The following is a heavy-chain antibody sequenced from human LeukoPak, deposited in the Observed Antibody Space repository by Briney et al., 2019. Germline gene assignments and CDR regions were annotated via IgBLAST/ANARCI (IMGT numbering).Heavy chain of an antibody. CDR3: AKSNGYGLVDI. CDR2: IYTSGST. CDR1: GGSIGSFY. J-gene: IGHJ3*02. Sequence: SETLSLTCTVSGGSIGSFYWSWIRQPAGKGLEWIGRIYTSGSTNYNPSLKSRVTMSVDTSKNQFSLKLSSVTAADTAVYYCAKSNGYGLVDIWGQGTMVTVSS. V-gene: IGHV4-4*07. D-gene: IGHD3-10*01.